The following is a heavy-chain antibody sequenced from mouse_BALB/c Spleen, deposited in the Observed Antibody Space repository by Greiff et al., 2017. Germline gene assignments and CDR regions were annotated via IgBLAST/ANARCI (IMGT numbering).Heavy chain of an antibody. Sequence: DVHLVESGGGLVKPGGSLKLSCAASGSTFSSYTMTWVRQTPEKRLEWVATISSGGGYTYYPDSVKGRCTISRDNAKNTLYLQMSSLKSEDTAMYYCTSPYYGNYYAMDYWGQGTTVTVSS. CDR2: ISSGGGYT. D-gene: IGHD2-10*01. CDR1: GSTFSSYT. J-gene: IGHJ4*01. V-gene: IGHV5-6-4*01. CDR3: TSPYYGNYYAMDY.